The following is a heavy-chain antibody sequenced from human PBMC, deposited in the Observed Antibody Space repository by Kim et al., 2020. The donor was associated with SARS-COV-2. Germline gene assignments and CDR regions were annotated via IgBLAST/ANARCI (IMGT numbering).Heavy chain of an antibody. J-gene: IGHJ3*02. Sequence: SETLSLTCTVSGGSISSGGYYWSWIRQHPGKGLEWIGYIYYSGSTYYNPSLKSRVTISVDTSKNQFSLKLSSVTAADTAVYYCARDHIAVAGTQVKAAFDIWGQGTMVTVSS. CDR2: IYYSGST. V-gene: IGHV4-31*03. CDR1: GGSISSGGYY. D-gene: IGHD6-19*01. CDR3: ARDHIAVAGTQVKAAFDI.